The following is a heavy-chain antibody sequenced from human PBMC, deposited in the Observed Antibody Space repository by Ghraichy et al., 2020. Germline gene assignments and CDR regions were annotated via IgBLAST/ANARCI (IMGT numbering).Heavy chain of an antibody. CDR1: GFIFTSYG. Sequence: WGSLRLSCAASGFIFTSYGMNWVRQAPGKGPEWVSHIGIGSSTLYYSDSARGRFTMSRDDAKNSVFLQMNSLRAEDTAIYYCARSLGYWVFDDWGQGILVTVSS. CDR2: IGIGSSTL. CDR3: ARSLGYWVFDD. D-gene: IGHD2-8*02. V-gene: IGHV3-48*01. J-gene: IGHJ4*02.